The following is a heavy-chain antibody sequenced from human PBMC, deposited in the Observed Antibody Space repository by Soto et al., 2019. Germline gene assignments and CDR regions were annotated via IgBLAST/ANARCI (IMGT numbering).Heavy chain of an antibody. CDR3: AREAGCSGGSCQSYYYYYGMDV. CDR1: GGTFSSYA. CDR2: IIPIFGTA. V-gene: IGHV1-69*13. Sequence: SVKVSCKASGGTFSSYAISWVRQAPGQGLEWMGGIIPIFGTANYAQKFQGRVTITADESTSKAYMELSSLRSEDTAVYYCAREAGCSGGSCQSYYYYYGMDVWGQGTTVTVSS. D-gene: IGHD2-15*01. J-gene: IGHJ6*02.